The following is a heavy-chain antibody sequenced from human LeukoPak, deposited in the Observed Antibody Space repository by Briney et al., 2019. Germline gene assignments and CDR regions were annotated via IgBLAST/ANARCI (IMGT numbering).Heavy chain of an antibody. CDR1: GFTFGDYA. Sequence: GGSLRLSCTASGFTFGDYAMTWVRQAPGKGLEWVGFIRSKAYGGTTEYAASVEGRFTISRDDSKSIVYMQMNSPKTEDTAVYYCSRDSSWSFDYWGQGTLVTVSS. V-gene: IGHV3-49*04. J-gene: IGHJ4*02. D-gene: IGHD6-13*01. CDR2: IRSKAYGGTT. CDR3: SRDSSWSFDY.